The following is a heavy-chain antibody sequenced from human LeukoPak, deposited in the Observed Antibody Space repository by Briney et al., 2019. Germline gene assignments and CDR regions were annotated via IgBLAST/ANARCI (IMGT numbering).Heavy chain of an antibody. Sequence: GGSLRLSCAASGFTFSSYSMYWFRQAPGKGLEYISYISSSSSTIYYADSVKGRFTISRDNAKKSLYLQMNSLRAEDTAVYYCARGGREQPVDYWGQGTLVTVSS. CDR1: GFTFSSYS. CDR2: ISSSSSTI. J-gene: IGHJ4*02. D-gene: IGHD1-26*01. CDR3: ARGGREQPVDY. V-gene: IGHV3-48*01.